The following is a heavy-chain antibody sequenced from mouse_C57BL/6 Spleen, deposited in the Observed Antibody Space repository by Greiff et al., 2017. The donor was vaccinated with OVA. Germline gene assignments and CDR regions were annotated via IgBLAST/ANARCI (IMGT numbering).Heavy chain of an antibody. D-gene: IGHD2-3*01. V-gene: IGHV3-6*01. J-gene: IGHJ3*01. CDR1: GYSITSGYY. CDR2: ISYDGSN. Sequence: ESGPGLVKPSQSLSLTCSVTGYSITSGYYWNWIRQFPGNKLEWMGYISYDGSNNYNPSLKNRISITRDTSKNQFFLKLNSVTTEDTATYYCARGEGGYYPFVYWGQGTLVTVSA. CDR3: ARGEGGYYPFVY.